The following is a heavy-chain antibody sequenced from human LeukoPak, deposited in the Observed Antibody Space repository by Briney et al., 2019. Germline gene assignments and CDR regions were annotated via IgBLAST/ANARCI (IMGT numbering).Heavy chain of an antibody. CDR3: ARGAPLYCTNGVCSYYYYYYYMDV. V-gene: IGHV4-34*01. CDR1: GGSFSGYY. J-gene: IGHJ6*03. D-gene: IGHD2-8*01. CDR2: VNHSGST. Sequence: SETLSLTCAVYGGSFSGYYWSWIRQPPGKGLEWIGEVNHSGSTNYNPSLKSRVTISVDTSKNQFSLKLSSVTAADTAVYYCARGAPLYCTNGVCSYYYYYYYMDVWGKGTTVTVSS.